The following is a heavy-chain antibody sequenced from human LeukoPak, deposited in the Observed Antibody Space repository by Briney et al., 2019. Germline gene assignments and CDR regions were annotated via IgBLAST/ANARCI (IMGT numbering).Heavy chain of an antibody. CDR2: INPSGGST. CDR3: ARVPYCSNGICYTHYYCDY. V-gene: IGHV1-46*01. J-gene: IGHJ4*02. CDR1: GYTFTNYY. Sequence: ASVKVSCKASGYTFTNYYMRWVRQAPGQGLEWMGMINPSGGSTTYAQKSQGRVTMTRDTSTSTVYMELSSLRSEDTAVYYCARVPYCSNGICYTHYYCDYWGQGTLVTVSS. D-gene: IGHD2-8*01.